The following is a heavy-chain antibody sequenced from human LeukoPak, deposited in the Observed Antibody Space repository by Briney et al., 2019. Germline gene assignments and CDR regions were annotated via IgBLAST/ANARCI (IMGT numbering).Heavy chain of an antibody. J-gene: IGHJ4*02. CDR3: GSILSDGYNIDY. CDR2: IIPILGIA. Sequence: ASVKVSCKASGGTFSSYAISWVRQAPGQGLEWMGRIIPILGIANYAQKFQGRVTITADKSTSTAYMELSSLRSEDTAVYYRGSILSDGYNIDYWGQGTLVTVSS. V-gene: IGHV1-69*04. D-gene: IGHD5-24*01. CDR1: GGTFSSYA.